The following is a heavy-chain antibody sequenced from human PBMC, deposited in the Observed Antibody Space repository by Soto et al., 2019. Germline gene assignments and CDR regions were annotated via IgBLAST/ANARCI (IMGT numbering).Heavy chain of an antibody. D-gene: IGHD3-3*01. CDR3: ARGLRFLEWYYMDV. J-gene: IGHJ6*03. V-gene: IGHV1-8*01. CDR1: GYTFTSYD. CDR2: MNPNSVNT. Sequence: ASVKVSCKASGYTFTSYDINWVRQATGQGLEWMGWMNPNSVNTGYAQKFQGRVTMTRNTSISTAYMELSSLRSEDTAVYYCARGLRFLEWYYMDVWGKGTTVTVSS.